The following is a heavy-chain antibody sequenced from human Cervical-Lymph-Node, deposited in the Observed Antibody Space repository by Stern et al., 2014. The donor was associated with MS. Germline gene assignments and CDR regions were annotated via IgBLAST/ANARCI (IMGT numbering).Heavy chain of an antibody. Sequence: QVQLGQSGAEVKKPGSSMKVSCKASGGTFSSDATGWVRQGHGQGIEWMGGIMPSCETANYAQKFQGKGTITADQSTKTAYLELSSLTSGDTAMYFCASGTRSSWYFDFWGQGTLVTVST. D-gene: IGHD6-13*01. J-gene: IGHJ4*02. CDR1: GGTFSSDA. V-gene: IGHV1-69*01. CDR3: ASGTRSSWYFDF. CDR2: IMPSCETA.